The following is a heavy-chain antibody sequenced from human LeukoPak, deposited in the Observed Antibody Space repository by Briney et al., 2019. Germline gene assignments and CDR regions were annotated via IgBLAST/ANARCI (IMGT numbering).Heavy chain of an antibody. CDR3: AKAGHTVTTELDY. V-gene: IGHV3-53*01. D-gene: IGHD4-17*01. CDR2: IYSGGST. J-gene: IGHJ4*02. Sequence: PGGSLRLSCAASGFTVSSNYMSWVRQAPGKGLEWVSVIYSGGSTYYADSVKGRFTISRDNSKNTLFLQMNGLRAQDTALYYCAKAGHTVTTELDYWGQGTLVTVSS. CDR1: GFTVSSNY.